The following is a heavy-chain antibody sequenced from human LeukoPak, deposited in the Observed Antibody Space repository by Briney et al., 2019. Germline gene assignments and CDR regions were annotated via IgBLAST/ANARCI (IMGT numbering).Heavy chain of an antibody. D-gene: IGHD2-21*01. J-gene: IGHJ5*02. Sequence: GGSLRLSCTASGFTFSSYWMSWVRVRQAPGKGLEWVANIKHDGIEKYYVDSVKGRFTISRDNAKDSLYLQMNSLRPEDTAVYYCARNRVVVPAAPWGQGTLVTVSS. V-gene: IGHV3-7*04. CDR3: ARNRVVVPAAP. CDR1: GFTFSSYW. CDR2: IKHDGIEK.